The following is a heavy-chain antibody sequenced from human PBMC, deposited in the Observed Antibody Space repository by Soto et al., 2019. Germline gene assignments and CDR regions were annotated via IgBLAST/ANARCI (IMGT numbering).Heavy chain of an antibody. D-gene: IGHD3-9*01. CDR1: GGSISSGGYS. J-gene: IGHJ5*02. Sequence: SETLSLTCAVSGGSISSGGYSWSWIRQPPGKGLEWIGYIYHSGSTNNNPSLKSRVTISVDRSKNQFSLKLSSVTAADTAVYYCARGLYDILTGYPNWFDPWGQGTLVTVSS. V-gene: IGHV4-30-2*01. CDR2: IYHSGST. CDR3: ARGLYDILTGYPNWFDP.